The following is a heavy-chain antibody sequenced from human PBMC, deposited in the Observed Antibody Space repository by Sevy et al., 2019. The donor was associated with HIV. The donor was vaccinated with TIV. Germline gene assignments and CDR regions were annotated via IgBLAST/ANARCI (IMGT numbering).Heavy chain of an antibody. D-gene: IGHD1-20*01. CDR2: IKQDMSEK. J-gene: IGHJ4*02. Sequence: GGSLRLSCAASGFTFSSYWMTWVRQAPGKGLEWVANIKQDMSEKYYADSVKGRFTVSRDNARNSLYLQMESLRAEDTAVYYGARVQQVTMLVVTGGLYFDFWGQGTLVTVSS. V-gene: IGHV3-7*01. CDR1: GFTFSSYW. CDR3: ARVQQVTMLVVTGGLYFDF.